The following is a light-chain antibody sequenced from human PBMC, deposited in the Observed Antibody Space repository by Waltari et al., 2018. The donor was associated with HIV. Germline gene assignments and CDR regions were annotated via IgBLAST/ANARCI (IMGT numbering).Light chain of an antibody. V-gene: IGLV2-14*01. CDR3: ASLSHSLTLVV. CDR1: NSDLGASDY. J-gene: IGLJ2*01. Sequence: QSALSQPASVSGSPGQSITLSCNGTNSDLGASDYVSWYQKFPDRSPSLLIYGVKKRPSGVSTRCSGSKAANTASLTISGLQLEDEADFYCASLSHSLTLVVFGGGTHLTVL. CDR2: GVK.